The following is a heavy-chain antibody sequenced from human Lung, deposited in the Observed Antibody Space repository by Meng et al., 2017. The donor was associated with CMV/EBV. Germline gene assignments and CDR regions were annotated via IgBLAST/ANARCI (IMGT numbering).Heavy chain of an antibody. CDR1: GDY. CDR2: IYYSGGT. Sequence: GDYWTWIRQRPGKGLEWIEYIYYSGGTNYNPSLQSRVTISVDTSKNQFSLKLSSVTAADTAMYYCARSVGCSSTYCYTYTSSWYPDYWGQGTLVTVSS. D-gene: IGHD6-13*01. CDR3: ARSVGCSSTYCYTYTSSWYPDY. J-gene: IGHJ4*02. V-gene: IGHV4-31*02.